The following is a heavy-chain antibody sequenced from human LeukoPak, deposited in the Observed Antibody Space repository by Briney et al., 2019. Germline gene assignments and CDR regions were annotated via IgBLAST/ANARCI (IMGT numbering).Heavy chain of an antibody. D-gene: IGHD6-13*01. CDR3: AREPRGGYSSSWFDY. CDR1: GGSFSGYY. V-gene: IGHV4-34*01. J-gene: IGHJ4*02. CDR2: INHSGST. Sequence: SETLSLTCAVYGGSFSGYYWSWIRQPPGKGLEWIGEINHSGSTNYNPSLKSRVTISVDTSKNQFSLKLSSVTAADTAVYYCAREPRGGYSSSWFDYWGQGTLVTVSS.